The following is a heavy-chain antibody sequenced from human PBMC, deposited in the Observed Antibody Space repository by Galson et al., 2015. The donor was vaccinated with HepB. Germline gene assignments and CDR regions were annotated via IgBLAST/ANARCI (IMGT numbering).Heavy chain of an antibody. CDR1: GFTFSSYG. Sequence: SLRLSCAASGFTFSSYGMHWVRQAPGKGLEWVAVISYDGSNKYYADSVKGRFTISRDNSKNTLYLQMNSLRAEDTAVYYCAKSYGGNSGGAFDIWGQGTMVTVSS. CDR2: ISYDGSNK. J-gene: IGHJ3*02. V-gene: IGHV3-30*18. CDR3: AKSYGGNSGGAFDI. D-gene: IGHD4-23*01.